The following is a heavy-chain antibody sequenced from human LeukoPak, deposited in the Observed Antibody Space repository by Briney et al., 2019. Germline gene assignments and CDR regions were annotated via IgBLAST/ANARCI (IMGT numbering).Heavy chain of an antibody. V-gene: IGHV6-1*01. CDR2: TYYRSKWYN. D-gene: IGHD3-16*01. J-gene: IGHJ4*02. Sequence: SQTLSLTCAISGDSVSSNSAAWNWIGQSPSRGLEWLGRTYYRSKWYNDYTVSVKSRISINPDTSKNQFSLQLESVTPEDTAVYYCARFDYGAPDYWGQGTLVTVSS. CDR1: GDSVSSNSAA. CDR3: ARFDYGAPDY.